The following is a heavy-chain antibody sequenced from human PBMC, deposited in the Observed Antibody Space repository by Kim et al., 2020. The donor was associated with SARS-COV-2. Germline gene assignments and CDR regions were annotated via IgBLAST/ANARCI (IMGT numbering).Heavy chain of an antibody. D-gene: IGHD3-9*01. Sequence: ASVKVSCKASGYTFTSYAMNWVRQAPGQGLEWMGWINTNTGNPTYAQGFTGRFVFSLDTSVSTAYLQISSLKAEDTAVYYCASAASDILTGYYRGGNYFDYWGQGTLVTVSS. CDR3: ASAASDILTGYYRGGNYFDY. CDR1: GYTFTSYA. V-gene: IGHV7-4-1*02. CDR2: INTNTGNP. J-gene: IGHJ4*02.